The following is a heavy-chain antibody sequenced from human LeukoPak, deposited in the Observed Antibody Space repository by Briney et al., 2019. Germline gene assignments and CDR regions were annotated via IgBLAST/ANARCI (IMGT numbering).Heavy chain of an antibody. CDR1: GFSFSGSA. J-gene: IGHJ6*02. CDR3: ARDKSYVMDV. CDR2: IRTKGNNDAT. Sequence: PGGSLRLSCAASGFSFSGSAMHWVRQASGKGLEWVGHIRTKGNNDATAYAASVKGRFTISRDDSKNTAYLQMNSLKTEDTAVYYCARDKSYVMDVWGQGTTVTVSS. V-gene: IGHV3-73*01.